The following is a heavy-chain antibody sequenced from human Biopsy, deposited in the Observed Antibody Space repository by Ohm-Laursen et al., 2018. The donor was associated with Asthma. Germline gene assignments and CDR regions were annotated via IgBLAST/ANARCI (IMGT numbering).Heavy chain of an antibody. CDR2: ISVYNGKT. CDR1: GYTFNSAG. J-gene: IGHJ6*02. Sequence: GASVNASCNASGYTFNSAGITWARQAPGQGLEWMGWISVYNGKTKVAQKLQDRVTMITDTSTSTAYMELRSLRSDDTAVYFCARAVDYSHYYGIDVWGQGTTVTVS. CDR3: ARAVDYSHYYGIDV. D-gene: IGHD3-10*01. V-gene: IGHV1-18*01.